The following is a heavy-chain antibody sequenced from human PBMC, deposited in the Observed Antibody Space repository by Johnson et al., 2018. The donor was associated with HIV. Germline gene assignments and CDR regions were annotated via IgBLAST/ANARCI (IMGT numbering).Heavy chain of an antibody. Sequence: QVQLVESGGGVVQPGRSLRLSCAASGFTFSSYAMYWVRQAPGKGLEWVAVISYDGSNKYYADSVKGRFTISRDNYKNTLYLQMNSLRAEDTAVYYCAKDGAAAGTVGADAFDIWGQGTMVTVSS. V-gene: IGHV3-30*04. D-gene: IGHD6-13*01. CDR1: GFTFSSYA. CDR3: AKDGAAAGTVGADAFDI. J-gene: IGHJ3*02. CDR2: ISYDGSNK.